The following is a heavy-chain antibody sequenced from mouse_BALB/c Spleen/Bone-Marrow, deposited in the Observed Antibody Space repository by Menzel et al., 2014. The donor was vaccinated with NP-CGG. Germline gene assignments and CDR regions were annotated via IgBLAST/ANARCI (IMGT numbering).Heavy chain of an antibody. D-gene: IGHD2-14*01. CDR2: IDPANGNT. CDR3: ASYRLRTYFDY. J-gene: IGHJ2*01. V-gene: IGHV14-3*02. CDR1: GFNIKDTY. Sequence: EVQLQQSGAELVKPGASVRLSCTASGFNIKDTYIHWVKQRPEQGLEWIGRIDPANGNTKYDPKFQGKATITADTSSNTAYLQLSRLTSEDTAVYYCASYRLRTYFDYWGQGTTLTVSS.